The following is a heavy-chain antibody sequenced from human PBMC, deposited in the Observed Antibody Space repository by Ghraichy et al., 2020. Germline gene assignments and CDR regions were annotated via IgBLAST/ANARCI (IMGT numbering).Heavy chain of an antibody. J-gene: IGHJ5*02. CDR3: ARGGIVVVPAAPTTNWFDP. V-gene: IGHV4-61*01. Sequence: SETLSLTCTVSGGSVSSGSYYWSWIRQPPGKGLEWIGYIYYSGSTNYNPSLKSRVTISVDTSKNQFSLKLSSVTAADTAVYYCARGGIVVVPAAPTTNWFDPWGQGTLVTVSS. CDR1: GGSVSSGSYY. CDR2: IYYSGST. D-gene: IGHD2-2*01.